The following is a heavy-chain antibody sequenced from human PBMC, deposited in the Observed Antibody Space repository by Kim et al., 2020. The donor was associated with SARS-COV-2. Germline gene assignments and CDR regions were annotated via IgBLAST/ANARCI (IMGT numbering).Heavy chain of an antibody. V-gene: IGHV1-69*04. J-gene: IGHJ6*02. CDR1: GGTFSSYA. CDR3: ARAPAVAAAGHYYYYYGMDV. CDR2: IIPILGIA. Sequence: SVKVSCKASGGTFSSYAISWVRQAPGQGLEWMGRIIPILGIANYAQKFQGRVTITADKSTSTAYMELSSLRSEDTAVYYCARAPAVAAAGHYYYYYGMDVWGQGTTVTVSS. D-gene: IGHD6-13*01.